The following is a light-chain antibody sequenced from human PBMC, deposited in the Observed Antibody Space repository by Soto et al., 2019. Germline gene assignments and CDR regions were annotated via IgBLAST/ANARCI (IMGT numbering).Light chain of an antibody. CDR3: QQTYSTPRGA. CDR2: AAS. J-gene: IGKJ1*01. V-gene: IGKV1-39*01. Sequence: DIQMTQSPSSLSASVGDRVTITCRASESISNNLNWYQQKPGIAPKLLIYAASTLQSGVPSRFSGGGSGTDFTLTIGSLQPEDFTTYYCQQTYSTPRGAFGQGTKVEIK. CDR1: ESISNN.